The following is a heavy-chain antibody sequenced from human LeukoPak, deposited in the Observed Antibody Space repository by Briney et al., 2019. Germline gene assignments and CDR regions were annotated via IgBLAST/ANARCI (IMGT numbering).Heavy chain of an antibody. D-gene: IGHD6-19*01. CDR1: GFTFDDYG. V-gene: IGHV3-9*01. CDR3: VKDIYSSGTNWFDR. CDR2: INWNSESI. Sequence: PGRSLRLSCVASGFTFDDYGMHWVRQAPGKGLEWVSRINWNSESILYADSVKGRFTISRDNAKNSLYLQMNSLRAEDTAFYYCVKDIYSSGTNWFDRWGQGTLVTVSS. J-gene: IGHJ5*02.